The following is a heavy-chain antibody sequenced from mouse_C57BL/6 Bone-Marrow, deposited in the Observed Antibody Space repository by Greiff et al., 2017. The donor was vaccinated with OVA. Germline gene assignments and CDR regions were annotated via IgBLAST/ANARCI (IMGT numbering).Heavy chain of an antibody. CDR3: ARYRGLLVE. CDR1: GYTFTGYW. CDR2: IFPGSGGT. V-gene: IGHV1-9*01. D-gene: IGHD2-3*01. Sequence: VQLQQSGAELMKPGASVKLSCKATGYTFTGYWIDWVKQRPGHGLEWIGEIFPGSGGTNYNEKFKGKATFTADTSSNTAYMQLSSLTTEDSAIYYCARYRGLLVEWGQGTLVTVSA. J-gene: IGHJ3*02.